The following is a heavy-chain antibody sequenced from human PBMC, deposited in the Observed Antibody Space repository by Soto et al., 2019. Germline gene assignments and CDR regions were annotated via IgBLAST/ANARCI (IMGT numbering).Heavy chain of an antibody. CDR3: AKDLQAYGDYDYYCYGLDV. D-gene: IGHD4-17*01. J-gene: IGHJ6*02. Sequence: QLVESGGGVVPPGASLRLSCAVSGFTFSTFGMHWVHQTPGKGLEWVAVISYDGNNKVYADSVKGRFTISRDNFKNTVDLVMNNLKVDDTAVYYCAKDLQAYGDYDYYCYGLDVWGQGATVSVSS. CDR2: ISYDGNNK. V-gene: IGHV3-30*18. CDR1: GFTFSTFG.